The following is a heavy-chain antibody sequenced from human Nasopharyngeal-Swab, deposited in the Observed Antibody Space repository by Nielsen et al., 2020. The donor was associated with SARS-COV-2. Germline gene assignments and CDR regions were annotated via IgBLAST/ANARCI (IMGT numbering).Heavy chain of an antibody. CDR3: AGLHIVAVKAFDI. J-gene: IGHJ3*02. CDR2: IYHSGST. D-gene: IGHD2-21*01. V-gene: IGHV4-34*01. Sequence: WIRQPPGKGLEWIGEIYHSGSTNYNPSLKSRVTISVDTSKNQFSLKLSSVTAADTAVYYCAGLHIVAVKAFDIWGQGTMVTVSS.